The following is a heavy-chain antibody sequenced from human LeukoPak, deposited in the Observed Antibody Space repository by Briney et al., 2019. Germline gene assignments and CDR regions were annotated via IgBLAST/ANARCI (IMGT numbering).Heavy chain of an antibody. CDR3: AKERAPYNWNFGGTFDY. V-gene: IGHV3-30*02. Sequence: GRSLRLSCAASGFTFSSYAMHWVRQAPGKGLEWVAFIRYDGSNKYYADSVKGRFTISRDNSKNTLYLQMNSLRAEDTAVYYCAKERAPYNWNFGGTFDYWGQGTLVTVSS. CDR1: GFTFSSYA. J-gene: IGHJ4*02. D-gene: IGHD1-7*01. CDR2: IRYDGSNK.